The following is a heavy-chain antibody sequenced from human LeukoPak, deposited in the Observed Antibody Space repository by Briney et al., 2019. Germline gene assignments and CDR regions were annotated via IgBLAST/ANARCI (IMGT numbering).Heavy chain of an antibody. CDR2: IWYDESNN. V-gene: IGHV3-33*06. CDR3: AKSFLELEAYDYYMDV. CDR1: GFSFSRYG. Sequence: GGSLRLSCVASGFSFSRYGMHWVRQAPGKGLEWLAVIWYDESNNFYADSVKSRFTISRDNSKKMLYLQLNSLRAEDTAVYFCAKSFLELEAYDYYMDVWGKGTTVTVSS. J-gene: IGHJ6*03. D-gene: IGHD1-7*01.